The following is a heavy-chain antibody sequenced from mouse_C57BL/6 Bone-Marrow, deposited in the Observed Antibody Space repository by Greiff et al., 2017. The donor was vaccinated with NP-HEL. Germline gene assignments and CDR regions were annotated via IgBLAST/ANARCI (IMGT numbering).Heavy chain of an antibody. CDR1: GFTFSDYY. D-gene: IGHD1-1*01. J-gene: IGHJ4*01. CDR3: ARQVITTVAYYAMDY. V-gene: IGHV5-12*01. CDR2: ISNGGGST. Sequence: EVKVEESGGGLVQPGGSLKLSCAASGFTFSDYYMYWVRQTPEKRLEWVAYISNGGGSTYYPDTVKGRFTISRDNAKNTLYLQMSRLKSEDTAMYYCARQVITTVAYYAMDYWGQGTSVTVSS.